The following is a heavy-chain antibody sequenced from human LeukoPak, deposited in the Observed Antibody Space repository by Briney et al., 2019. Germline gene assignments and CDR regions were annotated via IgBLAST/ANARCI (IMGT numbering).Heavy chain of an antibody. J-gene: IGHJ4*02. Sequence: GGPLRLSCAASGFTFSSYAMSWVRQAPGKGLEWVSAISGSGGSTYYADSVKGRFTISRDNSKNTLYLQMNSLRAEDTAVYYCAKAGYSYEHLFDYWGQGTLVTVSS. CDR1: GFTFSSYA. CDR3: AKAGYSYEHLFDY. D-gene: IGHD5-18*01. V-gene: IGHV3-23*01. CDR2: ISGSGGST.